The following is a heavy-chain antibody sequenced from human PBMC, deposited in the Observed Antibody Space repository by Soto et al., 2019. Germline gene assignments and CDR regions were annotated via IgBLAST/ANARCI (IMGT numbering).Heavy chain of an antibody. CDR2: ISSSGSTI. J-gene: IGHJ4*02. CDR3: ARDLGPIPIRYFDWAPFDY. D-gene: IGHD3-9*01. V-gene: IGHV3-11*01. Sequence: PGGSLRLSCAASGFTFSDYYMSWIRQAPGKGLEWVSYISSSGSTIYYADSVKGRFTISRDNAKNSLYLQMNSLRAEDTAVYYCARDLGPIPIRYFDWAPFDYWGQGTLVTVSS. CDR1: GFTFSDYY.